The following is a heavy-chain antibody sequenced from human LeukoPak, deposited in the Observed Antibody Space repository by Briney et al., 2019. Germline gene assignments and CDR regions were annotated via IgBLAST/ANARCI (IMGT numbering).Heavy chain of an antibody. D-gene: IGHD3-22*01. V-gene: IGHV1-2*06. CDR2: INPNSGGT. CDR1: GYTLTDYY. Sequence: ASVKVSCKASGYTLTDYYMHWVRQAPGQGLEWMGRINPNSGGTNYAQKFQGRVTMTRDTSISTVHMELSRLRSDDTAVYYRARVGYYESSGYYEYWGQGTLVTVSS. CDR3: ARVGYYESSGYYEY. J-gene: IGHJ4*02.